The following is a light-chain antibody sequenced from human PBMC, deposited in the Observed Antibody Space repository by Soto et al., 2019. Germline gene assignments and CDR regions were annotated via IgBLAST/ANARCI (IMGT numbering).Light chain of an antibody. CDR1: SSDVGGYEY. CDR2: DVS. V-gene: IGLV2-14*03. J-gene: IGLJ1*01. Sequence: QSVLTQPASVSGSPGQSITISCTGTSSDVGGYEYVSWYQQHPGKAPKRIIYDVSDRPSGVSNRFSGSKSGNTASLAISGLQAEDEADYYCGSYTTSSPLGVFGTGTKVTVL. CDR3: GSYTTSSPLGV.